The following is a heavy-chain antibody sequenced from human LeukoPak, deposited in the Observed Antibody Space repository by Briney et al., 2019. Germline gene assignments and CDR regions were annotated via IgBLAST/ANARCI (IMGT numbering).Heavy chain of an antibody. V-gene: IGHV1-24*01. CDR3: ATDADYYDSSGPFDY. CDR1: GYTLTELS. CDR2: FDPEDGET. D-gene: IGHD3-22*01. Sequence: ASVKVSCKVSGYTLTELSMHWVRQAPGKGLEWMGGFDPEDGETIYAQKFQGRVTMTEDTSTDTAYMELSSLRSEDTAVYYCATDADYYDSSGPFDYWGQGTLVTVSS. J-gene: IGHJ4*02.